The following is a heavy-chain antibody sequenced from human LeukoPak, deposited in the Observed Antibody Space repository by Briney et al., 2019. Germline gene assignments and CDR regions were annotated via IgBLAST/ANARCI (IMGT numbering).Heavy chain of an antibody. CDR2: IIPIFGTA. J-gene: IGHJ4*02. Sequence: SVKVSCKASGYTFTSYYMHWVRQAPGQGLEWMGGIIPIFGTANYAQKFQGRVTITADESTSTAYMELSSLRSEDTAVYYCARDGGNSLFEDWGQGTLVTVSS. V-gene: IGHV1-69*13. CDR1: GYTFTSYY. D-gene: IGHD4-23*01. CDR3: ARDGGNSLFED.